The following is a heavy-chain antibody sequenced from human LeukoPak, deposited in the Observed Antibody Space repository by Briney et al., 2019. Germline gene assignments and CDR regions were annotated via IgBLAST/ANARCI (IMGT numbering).Heavy chain of an antibody. CDR2: DFHSGST. V-gene: IGHV4-39*07. CDR3: ARSITGTTFDYYYYMDV. Sequence: PSETLTLTCTVSGVSISRSNLHWVWIRQAPGKGLEWIGKDFHSGSTYYNPSLKSRITISDDSTMNKFSLKLSSVTAAYTSVYYCARSITGTTFDYYYYMDVWGKGTTVTVSS. J-gene: IGHJ6*03. CDR1: GVSISRSNLH. D-gene: IGHD1-20*01.